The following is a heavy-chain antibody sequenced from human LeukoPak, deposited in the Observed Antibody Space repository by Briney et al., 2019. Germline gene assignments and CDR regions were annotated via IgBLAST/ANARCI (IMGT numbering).Heavy chain of an antibody. CDR3: TTDFRGTNPFAY. CDR1: GFTFTNAW. CDR2: IRSEVDGGIT. D-gene: IGHD3-10*01. J-gene: IGHJ4*02. V-gene: IGHV3-15*01. Sequence: GGSLRLSCAVSGFTFTNAWMSWVRQAPGKGLEWVGRIRSEVDGGITDYAAPEKGRFTISRDDSKNTLYLQLNSLKTEDTAVYYCTTDFRGTNPFAYWGQGTLVTVSS.